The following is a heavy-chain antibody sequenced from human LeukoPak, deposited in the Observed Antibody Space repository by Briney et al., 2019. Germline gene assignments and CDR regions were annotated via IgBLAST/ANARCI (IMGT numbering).Heavy chain of an antibody. CDR3: ARENMKQHFDY. CDR2: IDTDGSNT. D-gene: IGHD6-13*01. V-gene: IGHV3-74*01. Sequence: GGSLRLSCAASGFIFSSYWMHWVRQAPGKGLVWVSRIDTDGSNTAYADSVKGRFTISRDNAKNTLYLQMNSLRAEDTAAYYCARENMKQHFDYWGQGTLVTVSS. J-gene: IGHJ4*02. CDR1: GFIFSSYW.